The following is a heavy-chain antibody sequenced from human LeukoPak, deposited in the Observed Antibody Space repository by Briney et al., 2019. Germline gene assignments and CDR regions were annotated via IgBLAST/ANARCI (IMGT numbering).Heavy chain of an antibody. CDR1: GYTFTSYD. J-gene: IGHJ4*02. CDR3: ARLGIVATTRGNY. V-gene: IGHV1-8*01. Sequence: GASVKVSCKASGYTFTSYDINWVRQATGQGLEGMGWMNPNSGNTGYAQKFQGRVTMTRNTSISTAYMELSSLRSEDTAVYYCARLGIVATTRGNYWGQGTLVTVSS. CDR2: MNPNSGNT. D-gene: IGHD5-12*01.